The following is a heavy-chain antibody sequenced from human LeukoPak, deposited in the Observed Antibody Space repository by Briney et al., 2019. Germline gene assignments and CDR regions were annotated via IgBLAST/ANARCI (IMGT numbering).Heavy chain of an antibody. CDR1: GFTVSSKY. Sequence: GGSLRLSCAASGFTVSSKYMGWVRQAPGKGLEWVSIIYSGGSSYYADSVKGRFTISRDNSQNTPYLQMNSLRAEDTAVYHCARVGGYCTTTSCQAYFDYWGQGTLVTVSS. CDR3: ARVGGYCTTTSCQAYFDY. V-gene: IGHV3-53*01. J-gene: IGHJ4*02. D-gene: IGHD2-2*01. CDR2: IYSGGSS.